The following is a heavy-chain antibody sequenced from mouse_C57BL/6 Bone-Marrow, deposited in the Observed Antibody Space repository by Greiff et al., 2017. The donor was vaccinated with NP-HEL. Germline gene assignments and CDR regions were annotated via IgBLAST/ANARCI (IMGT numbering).Heavy chain of an antibody. J-gene: IGHJ4*01. CDR1: GFNIKDDY. CDR3: TTGGSSPYAMDY. V-gene: IGHV14-4*01. CDR2: IDPENGDT. D-gene: IGHD1-1*01. Sequence: VQLQQSGAELVRPGASVELSCTVSGFNIKDDYMHWVKQRPEQGLEWIGWIDPENGDTEYASKFQGKATITADTSSTTAYLQLSSLTSEDTAVYYCTTGGSSPYAMDYWGQGTSVTVSS.